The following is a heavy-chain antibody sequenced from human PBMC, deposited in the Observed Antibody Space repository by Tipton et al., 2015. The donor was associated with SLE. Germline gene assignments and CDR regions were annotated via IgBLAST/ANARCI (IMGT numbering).Heavy chain of an antibody. CDR3: ARVRSCSGGSCYHWYFDP. CDR2: IYYSGST. V-gene: IGHV4-61*01. CDR1: GYSLTSNFY. J-gene: IGHJ2*01. D-gene: IGHD2-15*01. Sequence: TLSLTCDVSGYSLTSNFYWAWIRQPPGKGLEWIGYIYYSGSTNYNPSLKSRVTISVDTSKNQFSLKLSSVTAADTAVYYCARVRSCSGGSCYHWYFDPWGRGTLVTVSP.